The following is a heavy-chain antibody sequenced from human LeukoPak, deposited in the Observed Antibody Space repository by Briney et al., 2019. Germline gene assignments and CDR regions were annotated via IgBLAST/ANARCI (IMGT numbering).Heavy chain of an antibody. D-gene: IGHD1-14*01. CDR3: ARQAGGASAFDI. CDR2: VTYTGST. J-gene: IGHJ3*02. V-gene: IGHV4-61*01. CDR1: GASVNTDTYN. Sequence: SETLSLTCTVSGASVNTDTYNWVWIRQPPGKGLEWIGYVTYTGSTNYNPSLKSRVTISVDTSKNQFSLKLSSVTAADTAVYYCARQAGGASAFDIWGQGTMVTVSS.